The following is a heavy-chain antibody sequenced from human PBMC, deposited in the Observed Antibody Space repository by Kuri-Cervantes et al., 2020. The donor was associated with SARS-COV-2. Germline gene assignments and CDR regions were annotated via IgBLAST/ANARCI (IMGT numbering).Heavy chain of an antibody. CDR3: ARSYSSTYYDAYFYYYYMDV. D-gene: IGHD6-13*01. Sequence: SETLSLTCTVSGGSISSSSYYWGWIRQPPGKGLEWIGSIYYSGSTYYNPSLKSRVTISVDTSKNQFSLKLSSVTAADTAVYYCARSYSSTYYDAYFYYYYMDVWGKGTTVTVSS. J-gene: IGHJ6*03. V-gene: IGHV4-39*01. CDR2: IYYSGST. CDR1: GGSISSSSYY.